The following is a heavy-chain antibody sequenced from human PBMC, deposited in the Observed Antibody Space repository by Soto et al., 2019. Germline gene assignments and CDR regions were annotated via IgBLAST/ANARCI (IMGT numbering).Heavy chain of an antibody. J-gene: IGHJ4*02. D-gene: IGHD1-26*01. CDR3: ATGNSGSYYGRIIDY. Sequence: QVQLQESGPGLVKPSQTLSLTCTVSGGSISSGDYYWSWIRQPPGKGLEWIGYIYYSGSTYYNPSLKSRLTISVDTSKNQFSLKLSSVTAADTAVYYCATGNSGSYYGRIIDYWGQRTLVTVSS. CDR1: GGSISSGDYY. CDR2: IYYSGST. V-gene: IGHV4-30-4*01.